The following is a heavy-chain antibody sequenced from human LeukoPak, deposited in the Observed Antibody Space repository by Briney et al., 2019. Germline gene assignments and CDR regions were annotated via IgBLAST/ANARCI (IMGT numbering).Heavy chain of an antibody. CDR1: AYTFTCYY. Sequence: ASVTVSFTSSAYTFTCYYMHWVRQAPGQGLEGMGWINPNSGGTNDAQKFQGRVTMTSDTSISKAYMELSRLRSDDTAVYYCAAGTAMADFDYWGQGTLVTVSS. V-gene: IGHV1-2*02. CDR3: AAGTAMADFDY. J-gene: IGHJ4*02. CDR2: INPNSGGT. D-gene: IGHD5-18*01.